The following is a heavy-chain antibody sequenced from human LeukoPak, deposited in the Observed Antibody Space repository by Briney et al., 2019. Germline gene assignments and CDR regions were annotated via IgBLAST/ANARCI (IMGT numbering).Heavy chain of an antibody. CDR1: GGTFSSYA. CDR2: IIPILGIA. V-gene: IGHV1-69*04. CDR3: ARASLYSSSSYYFDY. Sequence: ASVKVSCKASGGTFSSYAISWVRQAPGQGLEWMGRIIPILGIANYAQKFQGRVTITADKSTSTAYMELSSLRSEDTAVYYCARASLYSSSSYYFDYWGQGTLVTVSS. J-gene: IGHJ4*02. D-gene: IGHD6-13*01.